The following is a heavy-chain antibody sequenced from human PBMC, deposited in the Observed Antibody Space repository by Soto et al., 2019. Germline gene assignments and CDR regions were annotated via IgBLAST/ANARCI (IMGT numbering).Heavy chain of an antibody. J-gene: IGHJ5*02. V-gene: IGHV3-53*02. Sequence: EVQLVETGGGLIQPGGSLRLSCAASGFSVSNNYMSWVRQAPGKGLEWVSIIHAGGSTYYADSVKGRFTISRDNSKNTVYLQMNGVRDGDTAMYYCASLAVAEGFDPWGQGTLVTVSS. CDR2: IHAGGST. D-gene: IGHD6-19*01. CDR3: ASLAVAEGFDP. CDR1: GFSVSNNY.